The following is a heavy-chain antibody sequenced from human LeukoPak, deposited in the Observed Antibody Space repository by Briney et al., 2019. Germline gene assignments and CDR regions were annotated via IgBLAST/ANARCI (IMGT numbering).Heavy chain of an antibody. D-gene: IGHD3-22*01. CDR1: GFTFSSYA. CDR2: ISGSGGST. Sequence: GGSLRLSCAASGFTFSSYAMSWVRQAPGKGPEWVSAISGSGGSTYYADSVKGRFTISRDNSKNTLYLQMNSLRAEDTAVYYCAKDNRYDSSGYLDVRSNYMDVWGKGTTVTISS. CDR3: AKDNRYDSSGYLDVRSNYMDV. V-gene: IGHV3-23*01. J-gene: IGHJ6*03.